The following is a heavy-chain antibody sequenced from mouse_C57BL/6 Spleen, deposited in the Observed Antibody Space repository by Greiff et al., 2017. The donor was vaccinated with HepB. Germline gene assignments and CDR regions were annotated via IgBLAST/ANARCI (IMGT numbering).Heavy chain of an antibody. CDR1: GFTFSSYG. CDR2: ISSGGSYT. V-gene: IGHV5-6*01. CDR3: ARLHYYGSSPYYFDY. Sequence: EVKLVESGGDLVKPGGSLKLSCAASGFTFSSYGMSWVRQTPDKRLEWVATISSGGSYTYYPDSVKGRFTISRDNAKNTLYLQMSSLKSEDTAMYYCARLHYYGSSPYYFDYWGQGTTLTVSS. D-gene: IGHD1-1*01. J-gene: IGHJ2*01.